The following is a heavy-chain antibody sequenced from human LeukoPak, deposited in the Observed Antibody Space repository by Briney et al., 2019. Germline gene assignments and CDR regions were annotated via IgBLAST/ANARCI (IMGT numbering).Heavy chain of an antibody. J-gene: IGHJ2*01. CDR3: ARLYYYDSSGHVRGWYFDL. D-gene: IGHD3-22*01. CDR2: IVPIFGTA. V-gene: IGHV1-69*06. CDR1: GGTFSSYA. Sequence: SVKVSCKASGGTFSSYAISWVRQAPGQGLEWMGGIVPIFGTANYAQKFQGRVTITADKSTSTAYMELSSLRSEDTAVYYCARLYYYDSSGHVRGWYFDLWGRGTLVTVSS.